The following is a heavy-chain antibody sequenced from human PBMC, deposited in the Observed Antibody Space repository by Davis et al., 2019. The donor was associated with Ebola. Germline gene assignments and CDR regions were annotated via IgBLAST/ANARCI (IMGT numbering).Heavy chain of an antibody. CDR3: ARVKGYAGNSFDH. CDR1: GFTFGTYA. J-gene: IGHJ4*02. V-gene: IGHV3-23*01. CDR2: ISASGGST. D-gene: IGHD1-1*01. Sequence: GGSLTLSCAASGFTFGTYAMTWVRQAPGKGLEWVSTISASGGSTYYGDSVKGRFAISRDNSRNTLYLQLNSLRAEDTARYFCARVKGYAGNSFDHWGQGTLLTVSS.